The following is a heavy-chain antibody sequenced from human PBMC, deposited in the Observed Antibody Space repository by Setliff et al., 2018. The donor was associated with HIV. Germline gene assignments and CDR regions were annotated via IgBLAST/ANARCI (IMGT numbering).Heavy chain of an antibody. J-gene: IGHJ4*02. CDR2: IKHDGGEA. CDR1: GLTLSNSA. D-gene: IGHD3-3*01. CDR3: ARGPFVLRFLERLVYFDY. Sequence: HPGGSLRLSCAASGLTLSNSAMTWVRQKPGRGLEWVASIKHDGGEAHYVDSLKGRFTISIDTSKNQFSLKLTSVIAADTAIYYCARGPFVLRFLERLVYFDYWGQGKLVTVSS. V-gene: IGHV3-7*03.